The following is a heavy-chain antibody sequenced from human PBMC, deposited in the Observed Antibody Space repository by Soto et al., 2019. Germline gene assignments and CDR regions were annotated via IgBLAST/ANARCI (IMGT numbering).Heavy chain of an antibody. CDR1: GDSIITFY. D-gene: IGHD3-22*01. Sequence: SETLSLTCTVSGDSIITFYWVWVRHSPWKELEWIGYVYYTGSTNYNPSLKSRVTISVDRSKNQFSLKLTSANAADTAVYYCARGRTVRNYADDSSDYFYFFDYWGQGTLVTVSS. CDR3: ARGRTVRNYADDSSDYFYFFDY. J-gene: IGHJ4*02. V-gene: IGHV4-59*01. CDR2: VYYTGST.